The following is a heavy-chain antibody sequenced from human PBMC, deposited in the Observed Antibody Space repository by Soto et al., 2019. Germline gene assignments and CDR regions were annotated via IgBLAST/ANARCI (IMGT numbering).Heavy chain of an antibody. CDR3: ARGGYSGYEYPFY. D-gene: IGHD5-12*01. V-gene: IGHV4-61*08. CDR2: IYYSGST. Sequence: PSETLSLTCTVSGGSISSGDYYWSWIRQPPGKGLEWIGYIYYSGSTNYNPSLKSRVTISVDTSKNQFSLKLSSVTAADTAVYYCARGGYSGYEYPFYWGQGTLVTVSS. CDR1: GGSISSGDYY. J-gene: IGHJ4*02.